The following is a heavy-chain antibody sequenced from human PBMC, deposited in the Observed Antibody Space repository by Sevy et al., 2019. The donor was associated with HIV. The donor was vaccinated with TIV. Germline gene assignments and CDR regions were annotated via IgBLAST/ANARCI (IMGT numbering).Heavy chain of an antibody. CDR2: ISYEGTET. CDR1: GFAFSSHA. V-gene: IGHV3-30-3*01. D-gene: IGHD6-13*01. J-gene: IGHJ4*02. CDR3: ARDGGYSIKWYPLY. Sequence: GGSLRLSCAASGFAFSSHAMHWVRQAPGKGLEWVAVISYEGTETFYAASVEGRFTISRDNSKSMLSLQINGLRPEDTAVYYCARDGGYSIKWYPLYWGQGTLVTVSS.